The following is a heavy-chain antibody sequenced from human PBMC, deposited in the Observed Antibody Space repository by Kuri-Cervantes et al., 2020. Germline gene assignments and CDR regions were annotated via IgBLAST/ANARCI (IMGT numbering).Heavy chain of an antibody. CDR1: GGSFSGYY. V-gene: IGHV4-34*01. J-gene: IGHJ5*02. D-gene: IGHD2-2*01. Sequence: GSLRLSCAVYGGSFSGYYWTWIRQPPGKGLEWIGEINHSGSTNYNPSLKSRVTISVDTSKNQFSLKLRFVTAADTAVYYCARARGVVVPAAVRSKWFDPWGQGTLVTVSS. CDR2: INHSGST. CDR3: ARARGVVVPAAVRSKWFDP.